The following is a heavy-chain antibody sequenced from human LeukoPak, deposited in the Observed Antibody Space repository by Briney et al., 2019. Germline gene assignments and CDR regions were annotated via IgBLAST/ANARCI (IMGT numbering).Heavy chain of an antibody. V-gene: IGHV1-18*01. CDR1: GYTFTSYG. CDR2: ISAYNGNT. J-gene: IGHJ4*02. CDR3: ARDTHTYYYDSSGYYYRTAGY. Sequence: GASVKVSCKASGYTFTSYGISWVRQAPGQGLEWMGWISAYNGNTNYAQKLQGRVTMTTDTSTSTAYMELRSLRSDDTAVYYCARDTHTYYYDSSGYYYRTAGYWGREPWSPSPQ. D-gene: IGHD3-22*01.